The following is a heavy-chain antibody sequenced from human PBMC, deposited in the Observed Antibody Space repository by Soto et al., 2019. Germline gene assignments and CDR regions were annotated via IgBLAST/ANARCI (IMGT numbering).Heavy chain of an antibody. CDR3: ARDQGIASSGPFDY. Sequence: SETLSLTCTVSGGSRINYYWSWIRQATGKGLEWIGFIYHSGNTNYNPSLESRVTMSIDTSKSQFSLKLNSVTAADTAVYYCARDQGIASSGPFDYWGPGTPVTVSS. J-gene: IGHJ4*02. V-gene: IGHV4-59*01. D-gene: IGHD6-13*01. CDR1: GGSRINYY. CDR2: IYHSGNT.